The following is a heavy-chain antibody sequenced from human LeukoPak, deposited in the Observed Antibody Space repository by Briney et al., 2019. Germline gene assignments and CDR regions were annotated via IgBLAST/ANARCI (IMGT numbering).Heavy chain of an antibody. D-gene: IGHD3-22*01. CDR3: ARDRYYYDSSGPNSYYCYMDV. V-gene: IGHV3-23*01. Sequence: PGGSLRLSCAASGFTFSSYAMSWVRQAPGKGLEWVSAISGSGGSTYYADSVKGRFTISRDNAKNSLYLQMNSLRAEDTALYYCARDRYYYDSSGPNSYYCYMDVWGKGTTVTISS. CDR2: ISGSGGST. CDR1: GFTFSSYA. J-gene: IGHJ6*03.